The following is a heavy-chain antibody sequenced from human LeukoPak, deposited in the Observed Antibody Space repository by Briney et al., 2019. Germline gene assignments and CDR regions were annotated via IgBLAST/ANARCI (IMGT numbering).Heavy chain of an antibody. V-gene: IGHV4-4*07. CDR2: IYASGDT. CDR1: GGSISNYY. CDR3: ARHAYYYDTSGYSILDY. J-gene: IGHJ4*02. D-gene: IGHD3-22*01. Sequence: PSETLSLTCPVSGGSISNYYWTWVRQSAGKGLEWIGRIYASGDTYYSPSLQSRVTMSVDTSKNQFSLRLNSVTAADTAVYYCARHAYYYDTSGYSILDYWGQGTLVTVSS.